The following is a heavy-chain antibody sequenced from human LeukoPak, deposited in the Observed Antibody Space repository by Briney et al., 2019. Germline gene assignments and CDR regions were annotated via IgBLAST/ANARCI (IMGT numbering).Heavy chain of an antibody. D-gene: IGHD6-13*01. CDR1: GLTTADYG. CDR2: IDWSGEAT. CDR3: ARDLSATWYFLGY. Sequence: GGSLRLSCAASGLTTADYGMSWVRQAPGKGLEWVSGIDWSGEATQYADSVEGRFTISRDNAANALYLQMNSLTAEDTALYYCARDLSATWYFLGYWGRGTLVTVSS. J-gene: IGHJ4*02. V-gene: IGHV3-20*04.